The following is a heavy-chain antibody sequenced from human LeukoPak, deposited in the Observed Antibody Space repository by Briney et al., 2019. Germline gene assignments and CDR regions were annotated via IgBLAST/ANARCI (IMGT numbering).Heavy chain of an antibody. CDR1: GLIFHNYA. V-gene: IGHV3-23*01. Sequence: GGSLRLSCAASGLIFHNYALVWIRRAPGKGSVWVSAILGGGGTFYADAVKGRFTISRDNSKNTLYLQMNSLRAEDTATYYCGQDPNGNYIGAFDFWGRGTMVTVSS. J-gene: IGHJ3*01. CDR2: ILGGGGT. CDR3: GQDPNGNYIGAFDF. D-gene: IGHD4-17*01.